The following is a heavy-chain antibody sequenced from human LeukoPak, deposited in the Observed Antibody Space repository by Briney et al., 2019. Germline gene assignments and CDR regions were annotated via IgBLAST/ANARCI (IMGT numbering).Heavy chain of an antibody. V-gene: IGHV1-69*01. J-gene: IGHJ4*02. CDR3: ARGLSGYSYFDY. Sequence: SVKVSCKASGGTFSSYAISWVRQAPGQGLEWMGGIIPIFGTANYARKFQGRVTITADESTSTAYMELSSLRSEDTAVYYCARGLSGYSYFDYWGQGTLVTVSS. CDR2: IIPIFGTA. CDR1: GGTFSSYA. D-gene: IGHD5-18*01.